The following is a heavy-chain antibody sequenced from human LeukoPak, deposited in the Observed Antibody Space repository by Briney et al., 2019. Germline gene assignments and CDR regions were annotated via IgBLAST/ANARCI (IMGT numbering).Heavy chain of an antibody. CDR2: INWNGDNP. CDR3: ARRSLSGATTGYYYDS. D-gene: IGHD1-26*01. V-gene: IGHV3-20*04. J-gene: IGHJ5*01. Sequence: PGGPLRLSCEAPGFTFEDYGMTWVRQRPGRGLEYVAEINWNGDNPVYENSLRGRFTISRNNAKDSVFLQMNSLRVEDTAFYYCARRSLSGATTGYYYDSWGQGTLVAVSS. CDR1: GFTFEDYG.